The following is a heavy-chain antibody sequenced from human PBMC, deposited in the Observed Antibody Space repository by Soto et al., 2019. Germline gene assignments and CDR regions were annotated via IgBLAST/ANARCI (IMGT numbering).Heavy chain of an antibody. Sequence: SETLSLTCTVSGGSISSYYWSWIRQPPGKELEWIGYIYYSGSTNYNPSLTSRVTISVDTSKNQFSLKLSSVTAADTAVYYCARRYGYSFDYWGQGTLVTVSS. CDR3: ARRYGYSFDY. D-gene: IGHD1-1*01. CDR2: IYYSGST. CDR1: GGSISSYY. V-gene: IGHV4-59*08. J-gene: IGHJ4*02.